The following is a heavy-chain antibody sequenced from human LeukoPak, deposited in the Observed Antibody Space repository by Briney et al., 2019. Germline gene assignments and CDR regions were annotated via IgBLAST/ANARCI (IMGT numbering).Heavy chain of an antibody. CDR3: ARTSDDFGDYGFDY. Sequence: SETLSLTCTVSGASINTHYWSWIRRPAGKGLEWIGRIYISGSTNYSPSLMRRVTMSVDTSKNQFSLNLSSVTAADTAVYYCARTSDDFGDYGFDYWGQGTLATVSS. CDR1: GASINTHY. D-gene: IGHD4-17*01. CDR2: IYISGST. J-gene: IGHJ4*02. V-gene: IGHV4-4*07.